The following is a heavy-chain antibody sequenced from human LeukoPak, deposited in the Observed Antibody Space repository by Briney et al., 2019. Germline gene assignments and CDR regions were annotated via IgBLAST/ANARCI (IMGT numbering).Heavy chain of an antibody. Sequence: PWGSLRLSCGASGFTFISYWMHWVRQAPGKGLGWISLFNSDGSSTSYADSVKGRFTISRDNAKNTLSLQMNSLRAEDTAVSYCARGPPPIAVAGGGSEYYFDYWGQGTLVTVSS. CDR3: ARGPPPIAVAGGGSEYYFDY. J-gene: IGHJ4*02. D-gene: IGHD6-19*01. V-gene: IGHV3-74*01. CDR2: FNSDGSST. CDR1: GFTFISYW.